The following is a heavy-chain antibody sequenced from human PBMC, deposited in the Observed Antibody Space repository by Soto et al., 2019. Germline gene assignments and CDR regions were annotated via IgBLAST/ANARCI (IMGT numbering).Heavy chain of an antibody. J-gene: IGHJ4*02. CDR2: INHSGST. Sequence: PSETLSLTCAVYGGSFSGYYWTWIRQPPGTGLEWIGEINHSGSTNYNPSLKSRVTISVDTSKNQFSLKLTSVTAADTAVYYCGRDSIPDLFDYWSQRPLVTVSS. CDR1: GGSFSGYY. D-gene: IGHD3-3*02. CDR3: GRDSIPDLFDY. V-gene: IGHV4-34*01.